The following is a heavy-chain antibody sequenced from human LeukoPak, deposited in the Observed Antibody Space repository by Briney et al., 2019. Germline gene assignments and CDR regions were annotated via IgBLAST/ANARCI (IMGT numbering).Heavy chain of an antibody. CDR3: ARLTYYDFWSDYYADY. CDR1: GFTFSSYW. D-gene: IGHD3-3*01. Sequence: PGGSLRLSCAASGFTFSSYWMSWVRQAPAKGLEWVANIKQDGSEKYYVDSVKGRFTISRDNAKNSLYLQMNSLRAEDTAVYYCARLTYYDFWSDYYADYWGQGTLVTVSS. CDR2: IKQDGSEK. J-gene: IGHJ4*02. V-gene: IGHV3-7*01.